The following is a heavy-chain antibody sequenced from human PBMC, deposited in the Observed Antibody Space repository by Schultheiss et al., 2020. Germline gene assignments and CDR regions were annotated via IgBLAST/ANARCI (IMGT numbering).Heavy chain of an antibody. V-gene: IGHV3-48*01. CDR1: GFTFSSYS. CDR3: AKDEFRSGSYYYYGMDV. CDR2: ISSSSSTI. J-gene: IGHJ6*02. D-gene: IGHD3-22*01. Sequence: GGSLRLSCAASGFTFSSYSMNWVRQAPGKGLEWVSYISSSSSTIYYADSVKGRFTISRDNSKNTLYLQMNSLRAEDTAVYYCAKDEFRSGSYYYYGMDVWGQGTTVTVAS.